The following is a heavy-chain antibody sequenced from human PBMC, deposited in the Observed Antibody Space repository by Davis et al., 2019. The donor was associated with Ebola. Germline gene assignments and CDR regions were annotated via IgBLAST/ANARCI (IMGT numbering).Heavy chain of an antibody. Sequence: GESLKISCVVSGFSFSSYWMHWVRQAPGKGLVWVPRIKSDGSTKSYADSVKGRFTISRDNAKNTLYLQMDSLRAEDTAVYYCARDGEHYSDLDYWGQGTLVTVSS. CDR1: GFSFSSYW. CDR2: IKSDGSTK. V-gene: IGHV3-74*01. CDR3: ARDGEHYSDLDY. D-gene: IGHD1-26*01. J-gene: IGHJ4*02.